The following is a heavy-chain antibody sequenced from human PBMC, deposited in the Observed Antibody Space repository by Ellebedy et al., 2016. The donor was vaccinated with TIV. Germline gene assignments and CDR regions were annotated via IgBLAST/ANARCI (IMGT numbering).Heavy chain of an antibody. J-gene: IGHJ4*02. CDR3: TTEDSYGRFDY. D-gene: IGHD5-18*01. V-gene: IGHV3-13*01. CDR1: GFTFSGYD. CDR2: IGTAGDT. Sequence: GGSLRLSCAASGFTFSGYDMHWVRQAPGKGLEWVSAIGTAGDTYYPGSVKGRFTISRENAKNSLYLQMNSLKTEDTAVYYCTTEDSYGRFDYWGQGTLVTVSS.